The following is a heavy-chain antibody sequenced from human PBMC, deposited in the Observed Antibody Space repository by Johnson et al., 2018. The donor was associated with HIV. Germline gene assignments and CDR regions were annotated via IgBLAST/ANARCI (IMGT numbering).Heavy chain of an antibody. J-gene: IGHJ3*02. CDR2: ISGSGGST. V-gene: IGHV3-11*01. D-gene: IGHD3-22*01. Sequence: QVQLVESGGGLVKPGGSLRLSCVASRLTLSDSYMSWIRQAPGKGLEWVSYISGSGGSTYYADSVKGRFTISSANSKTTLYLQMNSLRAEDTAVYYCAKDARPEGGSDSSGYPIHDAFDMWGQGTLVTVSS. CDR3: AKDARPEGGSDSSGYPIHDAFDM. CDR1: RLTLSDSY.